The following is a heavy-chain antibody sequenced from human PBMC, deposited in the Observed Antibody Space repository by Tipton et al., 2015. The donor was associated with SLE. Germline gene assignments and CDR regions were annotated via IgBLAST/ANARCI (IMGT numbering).Heavy chain of an antibody. CDR2: IYYSGST. CDR3: ASYGAKSFDY. Sequence: TLSLTCTVSGGSVSSGSYYWSWIRQPPGKGLEWIGSIYYSGSTYYNPSLKSRVTISVDTSKNQFSLKLSSVTAADTAVYYCASYGAKSFDYWGQGTLVTVSS. V-gene: IGHV4-39*07. J-gene: IGHJ4*02. D-gene: IGHD4/OR15-4a*01. CDR1: GGSVSSGSYY.